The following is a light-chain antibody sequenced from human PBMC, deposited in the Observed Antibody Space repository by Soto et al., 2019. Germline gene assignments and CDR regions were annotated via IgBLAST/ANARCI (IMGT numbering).Light chain of an antibody. CDR3: LQAVHAPCP. CDR2: MVS. CDR1: QSLLHSDGNKY. Sequence: DVVMPQSPLSLPVTPGESASISCRSSQSLLHSDGNKYLDWYLQKPGQSPQLLIFMVSNRASGVPDRSRGSRSGTHFTLKISSVEAEDLAVYYYLQAVHAPCPFGQ. J-gene: IGKJ1*01. V-gene: IGKV2-28*01.